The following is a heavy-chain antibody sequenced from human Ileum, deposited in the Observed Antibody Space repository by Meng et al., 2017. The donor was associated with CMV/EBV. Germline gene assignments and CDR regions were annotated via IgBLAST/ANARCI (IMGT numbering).Heavy chain of an antibody. V-gene: IGHV2-5*01. Sequence: GFSLSTTGLGVGWIRQHPGKAPEWLALVYWNDDNRYSPSLRNRLTITKDTSKNQAVLTMTNMDPVDTATYYCAHYGDYRFGWYFDLWGRGTLVTVSS. CDR3: AHYGDYRFGWYFDL. CDR1: GFSLSTTGLG. D-gene: IGHD4-17*01. CDR2: VYWNDDN. J-gene: IGHJ2*01.